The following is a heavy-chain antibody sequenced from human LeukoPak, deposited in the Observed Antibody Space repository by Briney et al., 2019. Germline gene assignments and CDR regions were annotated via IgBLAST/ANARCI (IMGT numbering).Heavy chain of an antibody. CDR1: GGSIGSYY. Sequence: PSGTLSLTCTVSGGSIGSYYWSWIRQPPGKGLEWIGYIYYSGSTNYNPSLKSRVTISVDTSKNQFSLKLSSVTAADTAVYYCARYSVAYCSSTSCYSDYYYYYGMDVWGQGTTVTVSS. V-gene: IGHV4-59*01. J-gene: IGHJ6*02. CDR2: IYYSGST. CDR3: ARYSVAYCSSTSCYSDYYYYYGMDV. D-gene: IGHD2-2*01.